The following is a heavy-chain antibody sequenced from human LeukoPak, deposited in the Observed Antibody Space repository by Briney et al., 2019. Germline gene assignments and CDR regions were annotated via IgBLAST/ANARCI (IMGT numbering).Heavy chain of an antibody. Sequence: PSETLSLTCTVSGGSISSSSYHWGWIRRPPGKGLEWIGSIFYSGSTNYNPSLQSRVTISVDTSKNQSSLKLSSVTATDTAVYYCARYQGAVAGNYFDYWGQGTLVTVSS. J-gene: IGHJ4*02. CDR2: IFYSGST. CDR1: GGSISSSSYH. D-gene: IGHD6-19*01. CDR3: ARYQGAVAGNYFDY. V-gene: IGHV4-39*01.